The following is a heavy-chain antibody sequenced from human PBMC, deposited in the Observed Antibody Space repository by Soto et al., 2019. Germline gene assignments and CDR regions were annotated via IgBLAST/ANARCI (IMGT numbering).Heavy chain of an antibody. D-gene: IGHD3-9*01. V-gene: IGHV1-18*04. CDR2: ISAYNGNT. CDR3: ARDNDILTGYYTNWFDP. J-gene: IGHJ5*02. CDR1: GYTFTSYG. Sequence: ASVKVSCKASGYTFTSYGISWVRQAPGQGLEWMGWISAYNGNTNYAQKLQGRVTMTTDTSTSTAYMELRSLRSDDTAVYYCARDNDILTGYYTNWFDPCGQGTLVTV.